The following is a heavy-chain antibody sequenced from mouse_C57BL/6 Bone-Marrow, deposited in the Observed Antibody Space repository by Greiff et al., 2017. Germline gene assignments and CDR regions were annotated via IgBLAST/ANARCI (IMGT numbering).Heavy chain of an antibody. Sequence: VQLQQSGAELARPGASVKLSCKASGYTFTSYGISWVKQRPGQGLEWIGEIYPRSGNTYYNEKFKGKATLTADKSSSTAYMELRSLTSEDSAVYFCARRGCDYDSRLAMDYWGQGASVTVSS. D-gene: IGHD1-1*01. CDR1: GYTFTSYG. V-gene: IGHV1-81*01. CDR2: IYPRSGNT. CDR3: ARRGCDYDSRLAMDY. J-gene: IGHJ4*01.